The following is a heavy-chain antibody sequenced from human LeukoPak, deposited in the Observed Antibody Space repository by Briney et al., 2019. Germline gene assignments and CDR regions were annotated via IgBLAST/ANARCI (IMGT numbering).Heavy chain of an antibody. D-gene: IGHD6-19*01. CDR1: GFTFSSYA. Sequence: PGGSLRLSCAASGFTFSSYAMSWVRQAPGKGLEWVSAISGGGGSTYYADSVKGRFTISRDNSKNTLYLQMNSLRAEDTAVYYCAKDLAVAVAGMFDYWGQGTLVTVSS. V-gene: IGHV3-23*01. CDR3: AKDLAVAVAGMFDY. J-gene: IGHJ4*02. CDR2: ISGGGGST.